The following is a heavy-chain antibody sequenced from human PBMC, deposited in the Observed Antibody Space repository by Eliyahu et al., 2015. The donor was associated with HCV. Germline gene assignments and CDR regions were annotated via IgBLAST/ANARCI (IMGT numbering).Heavy chain of an antibody. CDR1: GFTFTSYG. V-gene: IGHV1-18*01. Sequence: QAQLVQSGAEVXKPGASVKVSCKASGFTFTSYGFSWVRQAPGQGLEWMGWITGDNRNTKYAQKLQGRVTMTTDTSTGTAYMELRSLRSDDTAVYYCARGDGNGWQNWFDPWGQGTLVTVSS. J-gene: IGHJ5*02. CDR3: ARGDGNGWQNWFDP. CDR2: ITGDNRNT. D-gene: IGHD5-24*01.